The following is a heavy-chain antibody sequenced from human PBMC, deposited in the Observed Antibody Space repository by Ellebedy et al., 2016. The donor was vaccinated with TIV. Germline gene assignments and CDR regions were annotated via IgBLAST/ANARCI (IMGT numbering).Heavy chain of an antibody. D-gene: IGHD3-10*01. CDR2: MSGSGGNT. V-gene: IGHV3-23*01. Sequence: PGGSLRLSCAASGFTFRNYAMSWVRQAPGKGLEWVSAMSGSGGNTYYADSVKGRFTISRDNSKNTLFLQMSSLRAEDTALYYCAKEGTYGNIDYWGQGALVTVSS. J-gene: IGHJ4*02. CDR3: AKEGTYGNIDY. CDR1: GFTFRNYA.